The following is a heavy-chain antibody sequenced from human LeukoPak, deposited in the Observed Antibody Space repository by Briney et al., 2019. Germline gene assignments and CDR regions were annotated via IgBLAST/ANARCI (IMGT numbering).Heavy chain of an antibody. CDR3: AKDKVFSSSGWYGLDSDYYYYYMDV. CDR1: GFTFSSYA. Sequence: AGGSLRLSCAASGFTFSSYAMSWVRQAPGKGLEWVSAISGSGGSTYYADSVKGRFTISRDNSKNTLYLQMNSLRAEDTAVYYCAKDKVFSSSGWYGLDSDYYYYYMDVWGEGTTVTISS. V-gene: IGHV3-23*01. J-gene: IGHJ6*03. CDR2: ISGSGGST. D-gene: IGHD6-19*01.